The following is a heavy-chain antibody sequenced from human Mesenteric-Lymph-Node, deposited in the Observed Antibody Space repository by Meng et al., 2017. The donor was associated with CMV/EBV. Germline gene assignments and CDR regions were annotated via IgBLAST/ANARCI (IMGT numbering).Heavy chain of an antibody. CDR2: IYYSGST. CDR1: GGSVSSAFYY. V-gene: IGHV4-61*01. CDR3: ARDGGELYYYGMDV. Sequence: SETLSLTCTVSGGSVSSAFYYWSWIRQPPGKGLEWIGYIYYSGSTKYNPSLKSRVTISVDTSKNQFSLKLSSVTAADTAVYYCARDGGELYYYGMDVWGQGTTVTVSS. J-gene: IGHJ6*02. D-gene: IGHD2-21*01.